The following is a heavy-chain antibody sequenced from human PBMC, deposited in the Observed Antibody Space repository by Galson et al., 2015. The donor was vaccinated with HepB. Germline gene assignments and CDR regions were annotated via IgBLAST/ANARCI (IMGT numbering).Heavy chain of an antibody. CDR2: ISAYNGNT. D-gene: IGHD6-19*01. CDR1: GYTFTSYG. J-gene: IGHJ4*02. CDR3: ARDGVSSSGWYVPPDFDY. V-gene: IGHV1-18*04. Sequence: SVKVSCKASGYTFTSYGISWVRQAPGQGLEWMGWISAYNGNTNYAQKLQGRVTMTTDTSTSTAYMELRSLRSDDTAVYYCARDGVSSSGWYVPPDFDYWGQGTLVTVSS.